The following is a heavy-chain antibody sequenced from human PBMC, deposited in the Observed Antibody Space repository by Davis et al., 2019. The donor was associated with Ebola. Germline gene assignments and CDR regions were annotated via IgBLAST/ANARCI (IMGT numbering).Heavy chain of an antibody. Sequence: SQTPSLTRAVYGGSFSGYYWSWIRQPPGKGLEWIGEINHSGSTNYNPSLKSRVTISVDTSKNQFSLKLSSVTAADTAVYYCARMKVLLWFGTLDYWGQGTLVTVSS. V-gene: IGHV4-34*01. D-gene: IGHD3-10*01. CDR2: INHSGST. CDR1: GGSFSGYY. CDR3: ARMKVLLWFGTLDY. J-gene: IGHJ4*02.